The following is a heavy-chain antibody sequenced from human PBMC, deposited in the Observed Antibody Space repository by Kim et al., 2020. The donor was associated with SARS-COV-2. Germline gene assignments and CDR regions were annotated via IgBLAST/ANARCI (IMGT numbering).Heavy chain of an antibody. J-gene: IGHJ4*02. CDR1: GYTFIIYF. Sequence: ASVKVSCKASGYTFIIYFMHWVRQAPGQGLEWMGIINPSGGTTKYAQNFQGRVTITSDTSTSTVYMELSSLKSEDTAVYYCARSTTSAHYSSGNDYWGQGTLVTVPS. V-gene: IGHV1-46*01. D-gene: IGHD3-22*01. CDR2: INPSGGTT. CDR3: ARSTTSAHYSSGNDY.